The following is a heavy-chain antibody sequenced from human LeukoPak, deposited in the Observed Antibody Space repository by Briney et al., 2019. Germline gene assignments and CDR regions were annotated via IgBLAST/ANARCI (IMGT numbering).Heavy chain of an antibody. J-gene: IGHJ4*02. V-gene: IGHV1-69*04. CDR1: GCTFSSYA. CDR3: ARAPTYSWSYYGSFDY. CDR2: IIPILGIA. Sequence: ASVKVSCKASGCTFSSYAISWVRQAPGQGLEWMGMIIPILGIANYAQKFQGRVTITADKSTSTAYMELSSLRSEDTAVYYCARAPTYSWSYYGSFDYWGQGTLVTVSS. D-gene: IGHD1-26*01.